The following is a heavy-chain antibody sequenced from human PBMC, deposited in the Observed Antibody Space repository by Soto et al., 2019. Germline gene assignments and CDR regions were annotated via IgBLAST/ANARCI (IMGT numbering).Heavy chain of an antibody. CDR1: GYTFTNYD. D-gene: IGHD5-18*01. J-gene: IGHJ4*02. Sequence: QVQLVQSGAEVKKPGASVKVSCKASGYTFTNYDINWVRQATGQGLEWMGWVNPNTGHTGYAQKFQDRVTMTTDTSISTFYRELNSLRAEDTAVYYCARASHKVHGYGYGSFDSWGQGTLVTVSS. V-gene: IGHV1-8*01. CDR2: VNPNTGHT. CDR3: ARASHKVHGYGYGSFDS.